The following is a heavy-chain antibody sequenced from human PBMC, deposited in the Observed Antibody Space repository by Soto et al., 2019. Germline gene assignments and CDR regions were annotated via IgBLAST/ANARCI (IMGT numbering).Heavy chain of an antibody. D-gene: IGHD3-22*01. CDR3: TTGYYYDSSGYYYFDY. V-gene: IGHV3-15*01. CDR2: IKSKTDGGTT. CDR1: GFTFSNAW. J-gene: IGHJ4*02. Sequence: PGGSLRLSCAASGFTFSNAWVSWVRQAPGKGLEWVGRIKSKTDGGTTDYAAPVKGRFTISRDDSKNTPYLQMNSLKTEDTAVYYCTTGYYYDSSGYYYFDYWGQGTLVTVSS.